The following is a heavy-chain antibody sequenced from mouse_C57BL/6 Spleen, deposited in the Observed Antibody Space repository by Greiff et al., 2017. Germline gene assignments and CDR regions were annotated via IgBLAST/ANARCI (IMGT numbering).Heavy chain of an antibody. V-gene: IGHV14-3*01. CDR3: APITTVVT. Sequence: EVQRVESVAELVRPGASVKLSCTASGFNIKNTYMHWVKQRPEQGLEWIGRIDPANGYTKYSPKFQGKATITADTSSNTAYLQLSILTSEDTSIYYCAPITTVVTWGQGTSVTVSS. CDR1: GFNIKNTY. J-gene: IGHJ4*01. CDR2: IDPANGYT. D-gene: IGHD1-1*01.